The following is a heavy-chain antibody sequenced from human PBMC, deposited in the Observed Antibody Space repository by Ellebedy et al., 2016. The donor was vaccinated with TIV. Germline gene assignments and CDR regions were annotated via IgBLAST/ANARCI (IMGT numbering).Heavy chain of an antibody. D-gene: IGHD3-10*01. CDR1: GYTLTELS. J-gene: IGHJ5*02. CDR3: ARGGGYYYGSGSYGWFDP. V-gene: IGHV1-24*01. Sequence: ASVKVSXXVSGYTLTELSMHWVRQAPGKGLEWMGGFDPEDGETIYAQKFQGRVTMTEDTSTDTAYMELSSLRSEDTAVYYCARGGGYYYGSGSYGWFDPWGQGTLVTVSS. CDR2: FDPEDGET.